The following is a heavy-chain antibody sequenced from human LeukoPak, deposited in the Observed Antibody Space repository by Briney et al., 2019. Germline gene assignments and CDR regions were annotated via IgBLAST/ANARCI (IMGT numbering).Heavy chain of an antibody. CDR3: TFRITMVRGVSVFDY. CDR1: GFTFSSYA. D-gene: IGHD3-10*01. Sequence: GGSLRLSCAASGFTFSSYAMSWVRQAPGKGLVWVSAISGSGGSTYYADSVKGRFTISRDNSKNTLYLQMNSLRAEDTAVYYCTFRITMVRGVSVFDYWGQGTLVTVSS. CDR2: ISGSGGST. V-gene: IGHV3-23*01. J-gene: IGHJ4*02.